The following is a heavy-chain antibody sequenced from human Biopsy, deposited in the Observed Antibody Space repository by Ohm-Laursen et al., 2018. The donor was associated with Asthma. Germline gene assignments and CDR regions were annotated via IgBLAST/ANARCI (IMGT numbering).Heavy chain of an antibody. Sequence: SLRLSCSASGFSFDDCAMHWVRQAPGKGLEWVSSISWNSGNIDYADSVKGRFTISRDNAKNSLYLQMQSLRPEDTAFYYCAKSADYYDSTDYLDFWGRGPWSPSPQ. D-gene: IGHD3-22*01. J-gene: IGHJ4*01. CDR2: ISWNSGNI. V-gene: IGHV3-9*01. CDR1: GFSFDDCA. CDR3: AKSADYYDSTDYLDF.